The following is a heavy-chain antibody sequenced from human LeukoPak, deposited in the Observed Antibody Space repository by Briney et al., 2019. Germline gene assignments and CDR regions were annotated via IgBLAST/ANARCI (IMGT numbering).Heavy chain of an antibody. CDR1: GFTFSDYY. J-gene: IGHJ4*02. V-gene: IGHV3-11*01. CDR3: ARFIYSGYEMFDY. CDR2: ISSSGSTI. Sequence: PGGSLRLSCAASGFTFSDYYMSWIRQAPGKGLEWVSYISSSGSTIYYADSVKGRFTISRDNAKNSLYLQMDSLRAEDTAVYYCARFIYSGYEMFDYWGQGTLDTVSS. D-gene: IGHD5-12*01.